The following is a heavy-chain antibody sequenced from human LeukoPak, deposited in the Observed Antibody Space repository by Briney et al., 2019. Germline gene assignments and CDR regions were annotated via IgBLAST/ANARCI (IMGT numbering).Heavy chain of an antibody. CDR1: GGSVSSGSYF. Sequence: SETLSLTCTVSGGSVSSGSYFWSWIRQPPGKGLEWIGYIYYTGSTNYNPSLRSRVTISVDTSKNQFSLKLSSVTAADTAVYYYARPRAGAHDAFDIWGHGTMVTVSS. V-gene: IGHV4-61*01. CDR2: IYYTGST. D-gene: IGHD4/OR15-4a*01. CDR3: ARPRAGAHDAFDI. J-gene: IGHJ3*02.